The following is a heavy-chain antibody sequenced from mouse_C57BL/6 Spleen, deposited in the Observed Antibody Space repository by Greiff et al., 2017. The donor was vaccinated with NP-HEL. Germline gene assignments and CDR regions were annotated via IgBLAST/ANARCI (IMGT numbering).Heavy chain of an antibody. J-gene: IGHJ3*01. CDR3: ARKEDGYYPAWFAY. CDR2: IYPGDGDT. CDR1: GYAFSSYW. D-gene: IGHD2-3*01. Sequence: VQLQQSGAELVKPGASVKISCKASGYAFSSYWMNWVKQRPGKGLEWIGQIYPGDGDTNYNGKFKGKATLTADKSSSTAYMQLSSLTSEDSAVYFCARKEDGYYPAWFAYWGQGTLVTVSA. V-gene: IGHV1-80*01.